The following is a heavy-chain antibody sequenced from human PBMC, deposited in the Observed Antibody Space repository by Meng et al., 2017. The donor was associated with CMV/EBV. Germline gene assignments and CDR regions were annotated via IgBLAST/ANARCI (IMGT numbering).Heavy chain of an antibody. CDR1: GLTFSSYW. V-gene: IGHV3-7*03. D-gene: IGHD1-26*01. CDR3: ARDPPKWEHH. Sequence: LSCATSGLTFSSYWMSWGRQAPGKGLEWVANIKQDGSEKYYVDSVKGRFTISRDNAKNSLYLQMNSLRAEDTAVYYCARDPPKWEHHWGQGTLVTVSS. J-gene: IGHJ5*02. CDR2: IKQDGSEK.